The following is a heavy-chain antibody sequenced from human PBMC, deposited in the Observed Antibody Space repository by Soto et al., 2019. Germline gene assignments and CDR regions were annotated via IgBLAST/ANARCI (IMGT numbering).Heavy chain of an antibody. CDR3: AKSGLGYCSGGSCYARGWFDP. D-gene: IGHD2-15*01. J-gene: IGHJ5*02. V-gene: IGHV5-51*03. CDR2: IYPGDSDT. Sequence: GKSLKISCKGSGYSFTSYWIGWVRQMPGKGLEWMGIIYPGDSDTRYSPSFQGQVTISADKSISTAYLQWSSLKASDTAMYYCAKSGLGYCSGGSCYARGWFDPWGQGTLVTVSS. CDR1: GYSFTSYW.